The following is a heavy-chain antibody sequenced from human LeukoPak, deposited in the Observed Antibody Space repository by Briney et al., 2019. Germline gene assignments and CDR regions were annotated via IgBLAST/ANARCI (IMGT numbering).Heavy chain of an antibody. Sequence: SETLSLTCAVSGGSITDTTYYWAWSRQPPGKGLEWIGSLYPSGSTYYSPSLKSRVSIILDTSNIQLSLNVRSVTAADTAVYYCARRAGDWAVNWIDPWGQGTLVTVSS. V-gene: IGHV4-39*01. CDR3: ARRAGDWAVNWIDP. CDR1: GGSITDTTYY. CDR2: LYPSGST. J-gene: IGHJ5*02. D-gene: IGHD2-21*02.